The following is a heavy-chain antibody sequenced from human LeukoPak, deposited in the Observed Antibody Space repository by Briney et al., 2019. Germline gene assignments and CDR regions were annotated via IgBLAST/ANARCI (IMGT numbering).Heavy chain of an antibody. CDR3: ARRGISQGYYMDV. CDR1: GGSISGDY. CDR2: IYTSGST. D-gene: IGHD6-13*01. Sequence: SETLSLTCTVSGGSISGDYWSWIRQPAGTGLEWIGRIYTSGSTIYNPSLKSRVTISVDTSKNQFSLKLSSVTAADTAVYYCARRGISQGYYMDVWGKGTTVTISS. V-gene: IGHV4-4*07. J-gene: IGHJ6*03.